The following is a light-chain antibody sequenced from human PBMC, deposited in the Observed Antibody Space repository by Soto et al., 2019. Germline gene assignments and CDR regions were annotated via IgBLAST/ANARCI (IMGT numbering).Light chain of an antibody. CDR1: QSVSPN. J-gene: IGKJ2*01. Sequence: EIVMTQSPDTLSVSPGERATLSCRASQSVSPNLAWYQQKPGQAPRLLIYGASTRATGIPARFSGGGSGTEFTLTISSLQSEDFAVYHCQQYNNWPYTFSQGTKLEIK. CDR2: GAS. V-gene: IGKV3-15*01. CDR3: QQYNNWPYT.